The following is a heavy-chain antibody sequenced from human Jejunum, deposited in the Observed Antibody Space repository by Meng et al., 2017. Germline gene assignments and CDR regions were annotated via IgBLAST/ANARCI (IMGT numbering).Heavy chain of an antibody. Sequence: GESLKISCAASGFTFSDAWMSWVRQGPGKGLEWVGRIKTKTGGGTTDYAAPVKGRFTISRDDSKNTLYLQMNSLKTEDTAVYYCTTPEQWLVGEYWGQGTLVTVSS. CDR3: TTPEQWLVGEY. V-gene: IGHV3-15*01. J-gene: IGHJ4*02. CDR1: GFTFSDAW. D-gene: IGHD6-19*01. CDR2: IKTKTGGGTT.